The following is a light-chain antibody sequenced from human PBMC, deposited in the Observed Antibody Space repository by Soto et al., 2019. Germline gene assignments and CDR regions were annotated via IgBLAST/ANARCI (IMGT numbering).Light chain of an antibody. CDR3: FSFTSTNTHV. V-gene: IGLV2-23*01. Sequence: QSVLTQPASVSGSPGQSVTISCTGTSSDFGSYKFVSWYQHHPGKVPKVIIYETSKRPSGVSDRFSGSKSGNTASLTISGLQAEDEADYYCFSFTSTNTHVFGSGTKVPV. CDR2: ETS. J-gene: IGLJ1*01. CDR1: SSDFGSYKF.